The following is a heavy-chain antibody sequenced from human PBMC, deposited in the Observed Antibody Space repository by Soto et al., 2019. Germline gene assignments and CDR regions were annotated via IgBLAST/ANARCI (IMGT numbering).Heavy chain of an antibody. CDR1: DDSINSDKYY. J-gene: IGHJ4*02. CDR2: IYYRGKA. CDR3: ARLEGLATISYYFDF. D-gene: IGHD3-9*01. Sequence: QLQLQESGPGLVKPSETLSLTCSVSDDSINSDKYYWGLIRQPPGKGLEWIGSIYYRGKAYYKPSLQNPVTISLRKSKSQFSLKLNSVTAADSAGYYCARLEGLATISYYFDFWGPGALVTVSS. V-gene: IGHV4-39*01.